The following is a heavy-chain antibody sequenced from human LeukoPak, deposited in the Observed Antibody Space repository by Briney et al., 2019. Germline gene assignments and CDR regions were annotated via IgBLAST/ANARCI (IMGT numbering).Heavy chain of an antibody. CDR2: INHSGST. CDR3: AREYQYYYDSSGYFDF. D-gene: IGHD3-22*01. Sequence: SETPSLTCTVSGYSISSGYHWGWIRQPPGKGLEWIGEINHSGSTNYNPSLKSRVTISVDTSKNQFSLNLSSVTAADTAVYYCAREYQYYYDSSGYFDFWGQGTLVTVSS. V-gene: IGHV4-38-2*02. J-gene: IGHJ4*02. CDR1: GYSISSGYH.